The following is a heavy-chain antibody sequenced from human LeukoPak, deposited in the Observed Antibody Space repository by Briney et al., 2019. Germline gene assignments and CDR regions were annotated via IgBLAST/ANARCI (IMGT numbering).Heavy chain of an antibody. CDR3: ARNYDSSGYSR. CDR1: GGSISSGGYY. V-gene: IGHV4-31*03. CDR2: IYYSGST. J-gene: IGHJ4*02. Sequence: SETLSLTCTVSGGSISSGGYYWSWIRQHPGKGLEWIGYIYYSGSTYYNPSLKSRVTISVDTSKNQFSLKLSSVTAADTAVYYCARNYDSSGYSRWGQGTLVTVSS. D-gene: IGHD3-22*01.